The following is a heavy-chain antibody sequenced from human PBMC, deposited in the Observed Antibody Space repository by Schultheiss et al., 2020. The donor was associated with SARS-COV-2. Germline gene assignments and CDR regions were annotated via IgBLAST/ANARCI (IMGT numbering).Heavy chain of an antibody. J-gene: IGHJ4*02. CDR3: ARADVVLMEGRVYYFDY. Sequence: KISCKASGYTFTNSAISWVRQAPGQGLAPGQGLEWVGGVIPIFGEANYAQKFQGRVTITADESTSTAYMELSSLRSEDTAVYYCARADVVLMEGRVYYFDYWGQGTLVTVSS. CDR1: GYTFTNSA. CDR2: VIPIFGEA. D-gene: IGHD2-8*01. V-gene: IGHV1-69*01.